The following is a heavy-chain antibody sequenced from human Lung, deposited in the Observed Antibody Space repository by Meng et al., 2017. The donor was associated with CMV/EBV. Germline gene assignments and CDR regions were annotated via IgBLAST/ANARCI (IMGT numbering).Heavy chain of an antibody. D-gene: IGHD2-2*01. CDR2: ISGSRSTI. Sequence: GGSXRLXCAASGFTFSDYYMSWIRQAPGKGLEWVSYISGSRSTIYYGDSVKGRFTISRDNAKNSLYLQMNSLRAEDTAVYYCARVDYQTNRGRWFDPWGQGTXVTVYS. CDR3: ARVDYQTNRGRWFDP. V-gene: IGHV3-11*01. J-gene: IGHJ5*02. CDR1: GFTFSDYY.